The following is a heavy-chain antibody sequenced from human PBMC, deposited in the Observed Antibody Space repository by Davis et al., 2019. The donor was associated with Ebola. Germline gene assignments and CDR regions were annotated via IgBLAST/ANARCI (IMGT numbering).Heavy chain of an antibody. V-gene: IGHV3-53*01. D-gene: IGHD2/OR15-2a*01. CDR2: IYGGDT. CDR3: VKDSSNIWFDI. Sequence: PGGSLRLSCAASGFTVSSNYMNWVRQAPGKGLEWVSGIYGGDTHYADSVKGRFALSRDNSRGTLYLQMNSLRVEDSAIYYCVKDSSNIWFDIWGQGTLVTVSS. J-gene: IGHJ3*02. CDR1: GFTVSSNY.